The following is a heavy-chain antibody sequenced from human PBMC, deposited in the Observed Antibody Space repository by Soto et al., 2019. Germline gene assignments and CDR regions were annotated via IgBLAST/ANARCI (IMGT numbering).Heavy chain of an antibody. V-gene: IGHV4-59*01. CDR3: ARGYCSSTICYATLFDY. Sequence: PSETLSLTCTVSGGSISSYYWSWIRQPPGKGLEWIGYIYYSGSTNYNPSLKSRVTISVDTSKNQFSLKLSSVTAADTAVYYCARGYCSSTICYATLFDYWGQGTLVTVSS. D-gene: IGHD2-2*01. CDR1: GGSISSYY. J-gene: IGHJ4*02. CDR2: IYYSGST.